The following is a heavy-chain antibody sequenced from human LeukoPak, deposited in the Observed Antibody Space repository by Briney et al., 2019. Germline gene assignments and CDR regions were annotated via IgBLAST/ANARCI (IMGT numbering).Heavy chain of an antibody. CDR3: AKEVTGTTNTLCNWFDP. V-gene: IGHV4-30-4*08. CDR2: IYYSGST. D-gene: IGHD1-7*01. J-gene: IGHJ5*02. CDR1: GGSISSGDYY. Sequence: PSQTLSLTCTVSGGSISSGDYYWSWIRQPPGKGLEWIGYIYYSGSTYYNPSLKSRVTISVDTPKNQFSLKLSSVTAADTAVYYCAKEVTGTTNTLCNWFDPWGQGTLVTVSS.